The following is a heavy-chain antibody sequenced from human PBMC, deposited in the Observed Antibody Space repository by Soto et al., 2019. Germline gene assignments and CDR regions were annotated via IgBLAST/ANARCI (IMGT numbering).Heavy chain of an antibody. CDR2: IIPIFGTA. V-gene: IGHV1-69*12. D-gene: IGHD1-20*01. CDR1: GGTFSSYA. CDR3: ARGITGSVTYYYGLDV. J-gene: IGHJ6*02. Sequence: QVQLVQSGAEVKKPGSSMKVSCKASGGTFSSYAISWVRQAPGQGLEWMGGIIPIFGTADYAQKFHGRVTITADESTSTAYMELSSLISEDTAVYYCARGITGSVTYYYGLDVWGQGTTVTVSS.